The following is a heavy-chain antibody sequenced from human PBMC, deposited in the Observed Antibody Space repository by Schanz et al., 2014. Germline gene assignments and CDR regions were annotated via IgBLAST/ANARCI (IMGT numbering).Heavy chain of an antibody. CDR2: VSHGGTYI. J-gene: IGHJ6*02. CDR1: GFTFSSYS. Sequence: VQLVESGGGVVQPGGSLRLSCAASGFTFSSYSMNWVRQAPGKGLEWVSSVSHGGTYIYYADSVRGRFTISRDNSKNTVYLQMDSLRPEDTAVYYCAKQFLSYYFYGMDVWGQGTTVSVSS. CDR3: AKQFLSYYFYGMDV. D-gene: IGHD4-4*01. V-gene: IGHV3-21*01.